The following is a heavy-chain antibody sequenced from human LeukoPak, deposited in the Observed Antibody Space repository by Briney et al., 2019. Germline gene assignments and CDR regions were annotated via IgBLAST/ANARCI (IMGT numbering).Heavy chain of an antibody. D-gene: IGHD3-22*01. CDR3: ARLYYYDSSGYYRARNDAFDI. V-gene: IGHV4-4*07. Sequence: SETLSLTCTVSGGSISSYYWSWIRQPAGKGLEWIGRIYTSGSTNYNPSLKSRVTISVDTSKNQFSLKLSSVTAADTAVYYCARLYYYDSSGYYRARNDAFDIWGQGTMVTVSS. CDR1: GGSISSYY. J-gene: IGHJ3*02. CDR2: IYTSGST.